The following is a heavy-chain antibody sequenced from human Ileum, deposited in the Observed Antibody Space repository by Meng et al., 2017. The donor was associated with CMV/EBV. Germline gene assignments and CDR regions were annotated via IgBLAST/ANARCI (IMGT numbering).Heavy chain of an antibody. D-gene: IGHD3-10*01. CDR3: ARNYGSGNWNFFHY. V-gene: IGHV4-4*07. CDR1: GGSISNYY. CDR2: IYTSGTT. J-gene: IGHJ4*02. Sequence: QVQLPESGPGLVKTSEPLSLTCYVSGGSISNYYWSWIRQPAGKGLEWIAHIYTSGTTNYNPSLKSRVTMSVDTSRNQFSLKLTSVTAADTAVYYCARNYGSGNWNFFHYWGQGTLVTVSS.